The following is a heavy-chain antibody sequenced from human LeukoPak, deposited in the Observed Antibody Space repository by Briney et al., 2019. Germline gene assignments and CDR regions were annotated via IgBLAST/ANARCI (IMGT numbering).Heavy chain of an antibody. Sequence: QPGRSLRLSCAASGFTFSSYGMHWVRQAPGKGMEGVAVIWYDGSNKYYADSVKGRFTISRDNSKNTLYLQMNSLRAEDTAVYYCARDLWVPPYYMDVWGKGTTVTVSS. CDR1: GFTFSSYG. CDR2: IWYDGSNK. D-gene: IGHD4/OR15-4a*01. J-gene: IGHJ6*03. V-gene: IGHV3-33*01. CDR3: ARDLWVPPYYMDV.